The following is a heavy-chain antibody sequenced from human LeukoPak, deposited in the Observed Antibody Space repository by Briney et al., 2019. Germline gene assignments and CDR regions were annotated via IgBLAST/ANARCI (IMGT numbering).Heavy chain of an antibody. J-gene: IGHJ4*02. V-gene: IGHV1-18*01. Sequence: ASVKVSCKASGYSFTSKALTWVRQAPGQGPEWMGWISTYNGDTNYGQKVQGRVTMTSDTPTSTAYMELRSLTSDDTAVYYCARGLGGEPLDYWGQGTLVTVSS. CDR2: ISTYNGDT. CDR1: GYSFTSKA. CDR3: ARGLGGEPLDY. D-gene: IGHD3-16*01.